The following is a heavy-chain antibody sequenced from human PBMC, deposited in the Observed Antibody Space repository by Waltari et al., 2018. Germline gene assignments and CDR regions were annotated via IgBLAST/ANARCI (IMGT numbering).Heavy chain of an antibody. J-gene: IGHJ4*02. V-gene: IGHV1-69*01. Sequence: QVQLVQSGAEVTKPGSSVQVSCQASAGTFISSPTSWCRPAPGQGLEWMGGIIPIFGTANYAQKFQGRVTITADESTSTAYMELSSLRSEDTAVYYCARAPNVDIVATTILNFDYWGQGTLVTVSS. CDR2: IIPIFGTA. CDR1: AGTFISSP. D-gene: IGHD5-12*01. CDR3: ARAPNVDIVATTILNFDY.